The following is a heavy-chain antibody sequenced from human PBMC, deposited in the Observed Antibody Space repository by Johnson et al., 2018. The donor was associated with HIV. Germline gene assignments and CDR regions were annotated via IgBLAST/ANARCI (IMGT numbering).Heavy chain of an antibody. CDR3: ARDSATNDYGGKGDAFDI. J-gene: IGHJ3*02. CDR2: ISYDGSNK. CDR1: GFTFSSYG. V-gene: IGHV3-30*03. D-gene: IGHD4-23*01. Sequence: VQLVESGGGVVQPGGSLRLSCAASGFTFSSYGMHWVRQAPGKGLEWVAVISYDGSNKYYADSVKGRFTISRDNSKNTLYLQMNSLRAEDTAVYYCARDSATNDYGGKGDAFDIWGQGTMVTVSS.